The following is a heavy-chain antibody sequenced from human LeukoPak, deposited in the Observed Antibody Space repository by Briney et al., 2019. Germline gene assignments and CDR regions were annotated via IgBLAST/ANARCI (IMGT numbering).Heavy chain of an antibody. J-gene: IGHJ5*02. CDR3: TRGHWGLQS. V-gene: IGHV4-59*02. Sequence: PSETLSLTCTVSGASVTDYYWSWIRQSPGKGLEWISYIHRSGNSDYNPSLRSRVTTSLDTSKNQFSLNLISVTAADTAVYYCTRGHWGLQSWSQGTLVTVSS. CDR2: IHRSGNS. D-gene: IGHD7-27*01. CDR1: GASVTDYY.